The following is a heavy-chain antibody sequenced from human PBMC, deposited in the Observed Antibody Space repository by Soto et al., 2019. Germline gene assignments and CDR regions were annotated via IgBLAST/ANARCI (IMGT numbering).Heavy chain of an antibody. CDR1: GFTFSSYA. V-gene: IGHV3-23*01. J-gene: IGHJ6*02. CDR2: ISGSGGST. Sequence: EVQLLESGGGLVQPGGSRRLSCAASGFTFSSYAMSWVRQAPGKGLEWVSAISGSGGSTYYADSVKGRFTISRDNSKTTLYLQMNSLRAEDTAVYYCAKRMIEQDRKWGYYYGMDVWGQGTTVTVSS. D-gene: IGHD3-16*01. CDR3: AKRMIEQDRKWGYYYGMDV.